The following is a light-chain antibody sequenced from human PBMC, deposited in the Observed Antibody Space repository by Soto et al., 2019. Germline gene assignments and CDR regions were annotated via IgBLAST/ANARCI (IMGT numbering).Light chain of an antibody. CDR1: SSNVGSNT. V-gene: IGLV1-44*01. CDR2: SNN. CDR3: AAWDDGLNGFWV. Sequence: QSVLTQPPSASGTPGQMVAISCSGSSSNVGSNTVNWYQQLPGTAPKVLIYSNNQRPSGVPDRFSGSKSGTSASLAISGLQSEDEADYYCAAWDDGLNGFWVFGTGTKVTVL. J-gene: IGLJ1*01.